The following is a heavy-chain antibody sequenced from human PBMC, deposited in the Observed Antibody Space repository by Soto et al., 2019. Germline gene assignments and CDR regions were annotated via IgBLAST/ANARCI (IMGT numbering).Heavy chain of an antibody. CDR1: GFTFSSYA. J-gene: IGHJ4*02. D-gene: IGHD2-2*01. CDR3: AREVVVSRGASYFGY. V-gene: IGHV3-30*04. Sequence: PGGSLRLSCAASGFTFSSYAMHWVRQAPGKGLEWVAVMSYDGSEINYVDSVKGRFTISRDNTKNSLYLQMNSLRAEDTAIYYCAREVVVSRGASYFGYWGPGTLVTVSS. CDR2: MSYDGSEI.